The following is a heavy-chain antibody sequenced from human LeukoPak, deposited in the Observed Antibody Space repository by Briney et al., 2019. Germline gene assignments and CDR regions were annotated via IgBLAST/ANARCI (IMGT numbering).Heavy chain of an antibody. Sequence: PGRSLRLSCAASGFTFSSYAMHWVRQAPGKGLEWVAVISYDGSNKYYADPVKGRFTISRDHSKNTLYLQMNSLRAEDTAVYYCARDSEFGLVISYYFDYWGQGTLVTVSS. CDR1: GFTFSSYA. J-gene: IGHJ4*02. CDR3: ARDSEFGLVISYYFDY. CDR2: ISYDGSNK. D-gene: IGHD3/OR15-3a*01. V-gene: IGHV3-30-3*01.